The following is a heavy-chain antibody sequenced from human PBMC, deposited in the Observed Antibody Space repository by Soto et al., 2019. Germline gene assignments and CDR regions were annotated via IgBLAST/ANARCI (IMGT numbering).Heavy chain of an antibody. CDR2: IFPKFGAT. CDR1: GDTDTNYV. Sequence: QVQLVQSGAEVKKPGSSVKVSCKASGDTDTNYVISWVRQAPGQGLEWMGGIFPKFGATYSAQKLQDRLTITADESTSTVYMQLSSLRLDDTAVYYCEAEMTFGKLSVVWGQGTTVTVSS. D-gene: IGHD3-16*02. J-gene: IGHJ6*02. CDR3: EAEMTFGKLSVV. V-gene: IGHV1-69*01.